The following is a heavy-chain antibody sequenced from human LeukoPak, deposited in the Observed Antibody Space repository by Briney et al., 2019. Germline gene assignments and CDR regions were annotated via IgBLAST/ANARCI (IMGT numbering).Heavy chain of an antibody. D-gene: IGHD3-10*01. CDR1: GGTFSSYA. V-gene: IGHV1-69*01. J-gene: IGHJ6*03. CDR2: IIPIFGTA. CDR3: ARGALLYGSGSPLYYYYYYMDV. Sequence: ASVKVSCKASGGTFSSYAISWVRQAPGQGLEWMGGIIPIFGTANYAQKFQGRVTITADESTSTAYMGLSSLRSEDTAVYYCARGALLYGSGSPLYYYYYYMDVWGKGTTVTISS.